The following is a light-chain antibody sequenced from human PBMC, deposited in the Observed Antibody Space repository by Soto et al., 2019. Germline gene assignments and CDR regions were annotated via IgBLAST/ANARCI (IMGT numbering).Light chain of an antibody. J-gene: IGKJ1*01. V-gene: IGKV3-20*01. CDR3: QQYGTTPCT. CDR2: GTS. Sequence: ESGWTQYTGTLSLSPGERATLSCRASQSVSSSYLAWYQHKPGQAPRLLISGTSSRATGIPDRFSGSGAGTDFTLTISRLEPEDFAVYYCQQYGTTPCTFGHGTMV. CDR1: QSVSSSY.